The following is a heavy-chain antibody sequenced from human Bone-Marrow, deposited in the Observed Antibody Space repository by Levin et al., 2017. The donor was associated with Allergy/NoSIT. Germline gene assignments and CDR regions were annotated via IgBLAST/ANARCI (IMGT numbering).Heavy chain of an antibody. D-gene: IGHD3-10*01. CDR2: TYFRSEWSD. V-gene: IGHV6-1*01. CDR1: GDSVSSNTAA. J-gene: IGHJ5*02. CDR3: TRGSSRWFDT. Sequence: SQTLSLTCAISGDSVSSNTAAWNWIRQSPSRGLEWLGRTYFRSEWSDEYAVSVKSRININPDIYKNQFSLQLNSVTPEDTAVYYCTRGSSRWFDTWGQGTLVTVSS.